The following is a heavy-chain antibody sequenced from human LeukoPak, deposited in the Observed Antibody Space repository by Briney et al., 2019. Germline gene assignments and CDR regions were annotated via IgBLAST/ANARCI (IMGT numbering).Heavy chain of an antibody. CDR2: MSYSEGDK. CDR1: GFSFSSHA. V-gene: IGHV3-30-3*01. J-gene: IGHJ6*02. CDR3: XXXLKXGSTFXXHXGMDV. Sequence: GGSLRLSCAVSGFSFSSHAMHWVRQAPGKGLEWVAEMSYSEGDKHYADSVKGRFTISIDNSKNMLYLQMDSLRAEDTAVYFXXXXLKXGSTFXXHXGMDVWGQGTTVTVSS.